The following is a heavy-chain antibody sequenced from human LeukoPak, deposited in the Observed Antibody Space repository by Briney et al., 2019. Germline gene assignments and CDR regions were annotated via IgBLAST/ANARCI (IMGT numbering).Heavy chain of an antibody. D-gene: IGHD6-13*01. V-gene: IGHV4-31*03. Sequence: SQTLSLICTVSGGSISSGGYYWSWIRQHPGKGLEWIGYIYYSGSTYYNPSLKSRVTISVDTSKNQFSLKLSSVTAADTAVYYCSRGSSWGYYFDYWGQGTLVTVSS. CDR3: SRGSSWGYYFDY. CDR1: GGSISSGGYY. J-gene: IGHJ4*02. CDR2: IYYSGST.